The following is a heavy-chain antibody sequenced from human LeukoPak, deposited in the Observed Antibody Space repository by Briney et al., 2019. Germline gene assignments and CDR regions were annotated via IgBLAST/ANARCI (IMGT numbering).Heavy chain of an antibody. V-gene: IGHV1-8*01. Sequence: ASVNVSCKASGYTFTSYYINWVRQATGQGLEWMGWMIPNSCNTAYAQKFQGRVTMTRNTSISTAYMEVSSLRSEDTAVYYCSSIYSSGWYGDAFDIWGQGTMVTVSS. CDR2: MIPNSCNT. J-gene: IGHJ3*02. CDR3: SSIYSSGWYGDAFDI. CDR1: GYTFTSYY. D-gene: IGHD6-19*01.